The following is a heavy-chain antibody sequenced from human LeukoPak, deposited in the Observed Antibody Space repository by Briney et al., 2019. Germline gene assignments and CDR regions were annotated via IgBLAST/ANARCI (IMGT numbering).Heavy chain of an antibody. CDR2: IGSRSIYI. J-gene: IGHJ4*02. D-gene: IGHD6-13*01. CDR3: ARENGGRIAAAGSDF. Sequence: GGSLRLSCAASGFTFSSYSMNWVRQAPGKGLEWVSSIGSRSIYIYYADSVKGRFTISRDNAKNSLYLQMNSLRAEDTAVYYCARENGGRIAAAGSDFWGQGTLVTVSS. V-gene: IGHV3-21*01. CDR1: GFTFSSYS.